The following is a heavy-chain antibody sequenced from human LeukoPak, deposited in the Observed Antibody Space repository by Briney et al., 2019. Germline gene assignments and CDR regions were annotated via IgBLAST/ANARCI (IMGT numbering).Heavy chain of an antibody. CDR1: SGSISSHY. D-gene: IGHD3-16*02. CDR2: IYYSGST. CDR3: ARAILRLGELSSSFFDY. J-gene: IGHJ4*02. Sequence: SETLSLTCTVSSGSISSHYWSWIRQPPGKGLEWIGYIYYSGSTNYNPSLKSRVTISVDTSKNQFSLKLSSVTAADTAVYYCARAILRLGELSSSFFDYWGQGTLVTVSS. V-gene: IGHV4-59*11.